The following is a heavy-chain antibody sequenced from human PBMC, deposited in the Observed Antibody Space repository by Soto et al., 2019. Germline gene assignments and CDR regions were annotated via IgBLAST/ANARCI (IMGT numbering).Heavy chain of an antibody. CDR3: AKGPGPGQWLATGSYYFDY. CDR2: ISGSGGTI. V-gene: IGHV3-23*01. D-gene: IGHD6-19*01. CDR1: GFTFKTYA. Sequence: VQLLESGGGLVQPGGSLRLSCTTFGFTFKTYAMTWVRQAPGKGLEWVAVISGSGGTIYYADSVKGRFTISRDNSKDTVYLQMNSLRADDTALYYCAKGPGPGQWLATGSYYFDYWGQGTLVTVSS. J-gene: IGHJ4*02.